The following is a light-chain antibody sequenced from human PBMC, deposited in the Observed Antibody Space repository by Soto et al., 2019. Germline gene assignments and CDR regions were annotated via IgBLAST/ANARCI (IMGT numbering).Light chain of an antibody. J-gene: IGKJ1*01. V-gene: IGKV3-20*01. CDR2: GAS. CDR1: QFVSSSY. Sequence: EIVLTQSPGTVSLSPGERATLSCRASQFVSSSYLAWYQQKPGQAPRLFIYGASSRATGIPDRFSGSGSGTDFTLTISRMEPEDFAVYYCQQYSSSPLTFGQGTRVEVK. CDR3: QQYSSSPLT.